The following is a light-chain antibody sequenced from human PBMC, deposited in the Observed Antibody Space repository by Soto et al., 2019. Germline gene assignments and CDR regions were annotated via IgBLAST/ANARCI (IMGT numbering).Light chain of an antibody. CDR3: AAWDDSLDAQV. CDR1: DSNIGNNA. J-gene: IGLJ3*02. CDR2: RNN. Sequence: QSVLTQPPSVSGAPRQRVTISCSGSDSNIGNNAVNWYQLVPGKAPKVVIYRNNVVLSGVSDRFSGSKSGTSASLAISRLQSEDEADYYCAAWDDSLDAQVFGGVTKLTVL. V-gene: IGLV1-36*01.